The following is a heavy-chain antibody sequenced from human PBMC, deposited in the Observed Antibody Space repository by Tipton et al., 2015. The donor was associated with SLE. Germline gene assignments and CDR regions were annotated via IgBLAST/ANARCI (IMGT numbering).Heavy chain of an antibody. CDR3: ARTIVDPIAAAGPVAFDI. D-gene: IGHD6-13*01. V-gene: IGHV4-59*01. Sequence: TLSLTCAVYGGSFSGYYWSWIRQPPGKGLEWIGYIYYSGSTNYNPSLKSRVTISVDTSKNQFSLKLSSVTAADTAVYYCARTIVDPIAAAGPVAFDIWGQGTMVTVSS. J-gene: IGHJ3*02. CDR1: GGSFSGYY. CDR2: IYYSGST.